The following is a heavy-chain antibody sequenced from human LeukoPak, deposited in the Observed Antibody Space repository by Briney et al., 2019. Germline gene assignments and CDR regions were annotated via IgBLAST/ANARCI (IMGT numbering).Heavy chain of an antibody. CDR2: MYNSGNT. CDR1: GASISSYH. CDR3: ARKDGDY. J-gene: IGHJ4*02. D-gene: IGHD5-24*01. V-gene: IGHV4-59*01. Sequence: PSETLSLTCTVSGASISSYHWSWIRQPPGKGLEWIGYMYNSGNTNYNPSLKSRVTMSLDTSKNQLSLKLSSVTAADTAIYYCARKDGDYWGQGTLVIVSS.